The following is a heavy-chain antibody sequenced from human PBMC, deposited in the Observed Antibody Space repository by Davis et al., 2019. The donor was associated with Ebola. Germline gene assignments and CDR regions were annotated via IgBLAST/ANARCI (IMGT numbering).Heavy chain of an antibody. CDR3: ARLSGLFSSSSGALYFDL. CDR2: IFYSGGT. V-gene: IGHV4-39*07. CDR1: GGSISTSSLY. J-gene: IGHJ2*01. D-gene: IGHD6-6*01. Sequence: SETLSLTCSVSGGSISTSSLYWGWIRQPPGKGLEWIGSIFYSGGTYYNPSLRSRVTISMDTSKNQFSLKLRSVTAADTAVYFCARLSGLFSSSSGALYFDLWGRGTLVSVSS.